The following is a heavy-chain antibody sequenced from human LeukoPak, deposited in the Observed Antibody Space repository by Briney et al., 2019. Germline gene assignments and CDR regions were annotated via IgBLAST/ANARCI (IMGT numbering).Heavy chain of an antibody. V-gene: IGHV3-64D*06. CDR3: VKELVVGATVIFDY. CDR2: ISSNGGST. J-gene: IGHJ4*02. CDR1: GFTVSSNY. Sequence: GGPLRLSCAASGFTVSSNYMSWVRQAPGKGLEYVSAISSNGGSTYYADSVKGRFTISRDNSKNTLYLQMSSLRAEDTAVYYCVKELVVGATVIFDYWGQGTLVTVSS. D-gene: IGHD1-26*01.